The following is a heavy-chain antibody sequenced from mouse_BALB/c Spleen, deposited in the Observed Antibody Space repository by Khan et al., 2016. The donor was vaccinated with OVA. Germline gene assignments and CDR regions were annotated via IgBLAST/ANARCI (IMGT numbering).Heavy chain of an antibody. D-gene: IGHD2-1*01. CDR3: ARGYFGNYEFAY. CDR2: IFPGTGTT. Sequence: VQLQESGAELVKPGASVKLSCKTSGYTFTNYWIQWVKQRPGQGLGWIGEIFPGTGTTYYNENFKAKATLTIDTSSSTAYMQLSSLTSEDSAVYFCARGYFGNYEFAYWGRGTLVTVSA. J-gene: IGHJ3*01. CDR1: GYTFTNYW. V-gene: IGHV1S132*01.